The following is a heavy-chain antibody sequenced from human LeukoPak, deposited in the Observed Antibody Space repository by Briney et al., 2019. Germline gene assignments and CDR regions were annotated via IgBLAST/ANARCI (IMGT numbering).Heavy chain of an antibody. CDR2: AHYSEST. Sequence: SETLSLTCTVSGGSISSYFWSWIRQPPGKGLEWIAYAHYSESTNYNPSLKSRVTISLDTSKNQFSLMLNSVTAADTAVYYCARGLYSSSWYSVLPDYWGQGTLVTVSS. D-gene: IGHD6-13*01. CDR3: ARGLYSSSWYSVLPDY. CDR1: GGSISSYF. V-gene: IGHV4-59*01. J-gene: IGHJ4*02.